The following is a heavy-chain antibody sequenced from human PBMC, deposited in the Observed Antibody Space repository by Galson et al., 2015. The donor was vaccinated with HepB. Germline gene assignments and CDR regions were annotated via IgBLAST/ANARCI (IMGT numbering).Heavy chain of an antibody. CDR3: AVTPGMGQSWGH. D-gene: IGHD3-16*01. V-gene: IGHV3-23*01. J-gene: IGHJ4*02. CDR2: IGGSGFDT. CDR1: GFTFSRYA. Sequence: SLRLSCAASGFTFSRYAISWVRQTTGKGLEWVSAIGGSGFDTYYTDSVKGRFTISRDNSENTLYMEMNSLRPEDTAVYYCAVTPGMGQSWGHWGQGTLVTVSS.